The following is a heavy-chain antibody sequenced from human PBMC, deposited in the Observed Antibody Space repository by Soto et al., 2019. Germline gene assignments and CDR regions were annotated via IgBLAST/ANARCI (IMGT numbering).Heavy chain of an antibody. V-gene: IGHV1-69*02. J-gene: IGHJ4*02. CDR2: IIPILGIA. CDR1: GGTFSSYT. D-gene: IGHD6-19*01. Sequence: QVQLVQSGAEVKKPGSSVKVSCKASGGTFSSYTISWVRQAPGQGLEWMGRIIPILGIANYAQKFQGRVTITADKSTSTAYMELSSLRSEVTAVYYCARGPDIAVAGSDYWGQGTLVTVSS. CDR3: ARGPDIAVAGSDY.